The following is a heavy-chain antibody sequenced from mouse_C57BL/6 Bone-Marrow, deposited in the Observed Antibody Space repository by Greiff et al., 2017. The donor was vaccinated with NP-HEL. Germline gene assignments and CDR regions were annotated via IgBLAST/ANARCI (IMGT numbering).Heavy chain of an antibody. J-gene: IGHJ3*01. D-gene: IGHD2-3*01. CDR1: GFNIKDYY. CDR3: GAMMVTTRAY. Sequence: EVQLQQSGAELVKPGASVKLSCTASGFNIKDYYMHWVKQRTEQGLEWIGRIDPEAGETKSAPKFQGKATLTADTSSNTAYLLLRSLTSEDTAVYYCGAMMVTTRAYWGQGTLVTVSA. V-gene: IGHV14-2*01. CDR2: IDPEAGET.